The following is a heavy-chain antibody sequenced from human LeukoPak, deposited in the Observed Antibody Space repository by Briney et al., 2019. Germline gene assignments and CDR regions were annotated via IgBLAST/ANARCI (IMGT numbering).Heavy chain of an antibody. J-gene: IGHJ4*02. CDR2: IYTSGST. CDR1: GGSISSGSYY. Sequence: SETLSLTCTVSGGSISSGSYYWSWIRQPAGKGLEWIGRIYTSGSTNYNPSLKSRVTISVDTSKNQFSLKLSSVTAADTAVYYCARVGSAYYYDSSGAIDYWGQGTLVTVSS. V-gene: IGHV4-61*02. CDR3: ARVGSAYYYDSSGAIDY. D-gene: IGHD3-22*01.